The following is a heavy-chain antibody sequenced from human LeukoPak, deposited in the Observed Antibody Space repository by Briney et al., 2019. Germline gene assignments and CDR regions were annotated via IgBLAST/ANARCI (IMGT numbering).Heavy chain of an antibody. CDR2: IYSGGST. Sequence: GGSLRLSCAASGFTVRSNYMSWVRQAPGKGLEWVSIIYSGGSTYYADSVKGRFTISRDNANATPYLQMNSLRAEDTAVYYCARDLGQYYDTSDNWFDPWGQGTLVTVSS. J-gene: IGHJ5*02. D-gene: IGHD3-22*01. CDR3: ARDLGQYYDTSDNWFDP. V-gene: IGHV3-66*01. CDR1: GFTVRSNY.